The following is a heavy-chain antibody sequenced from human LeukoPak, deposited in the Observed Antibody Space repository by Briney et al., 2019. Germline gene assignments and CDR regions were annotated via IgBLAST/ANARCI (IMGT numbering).Heavy chain of an antibody. CDR3: ARSSGAYRSFDY. CDR1: GGSISSYY. D-gene: IGHD1-26*01. CDR2: IYYSGTT. Sequence: SETLSLTCTVSGGSISSYYWSWIRQPPGKGLEWIGYIYYSGTTDYNPPLKSRVTISVDTSNNQFSLKVSSVTAADTAVYYCARSSGAYRSFDYWGQGTLVPVSP. V-gene: IGHV4-59*01. J-gene: IGHJ4*02.